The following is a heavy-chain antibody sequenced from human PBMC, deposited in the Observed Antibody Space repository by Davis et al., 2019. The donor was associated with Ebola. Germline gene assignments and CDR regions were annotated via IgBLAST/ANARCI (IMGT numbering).Heavy chain of an antibody. CDR2: IIPIFGTA. Sequence: AASVKVSCKASGGTFSSYAISWVRQAPGQGLEWMGGIIPIFGTANYAQKFQGRVTITADKSTSTAYMELSSLRSEDTAVYYCTRHPNSGWYFGFDYWGQGTLATVSS. J-gene: IGHJ4*02. CDR3: TRHPNSGWYFGFDY. V-gene: IGHV1-69*06. CDR1: GGTFSSYA. D-gene: IGHD6-19*01.